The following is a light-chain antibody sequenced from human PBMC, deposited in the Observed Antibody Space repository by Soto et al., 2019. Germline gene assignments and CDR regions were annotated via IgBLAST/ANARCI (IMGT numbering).Light chain of an antibody. CDR3: SSYAKTNTYV. V-gene: IGLV2-8*01. CDR2: DVN. J-gene: IGLJ1*01. Sequence: QSALTQPPSASGSPGQSVTISCTGTSSDVGAYNFVSWYQQDPGRAPRRIIYDVNQRPSGVPDRFSGSKSGNTASLTVSGLQAEDEADYYCSSYAKTNTYVFGTGTKLTVL. CDR1: SSDVGAYNF.